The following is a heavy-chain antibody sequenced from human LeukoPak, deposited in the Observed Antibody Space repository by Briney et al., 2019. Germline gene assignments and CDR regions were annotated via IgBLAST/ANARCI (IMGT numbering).Heavy chain of an antibody. CDR1: GFTFSSCE. CDR2: INSDGSST. D-gene: IGHD1-14*01. J-gene: IGHJ6*03. V-gene: IGHV3-74*01. CDR3: ARDPQPSGYYYYYYMDV. Sequence: GGSLRLSCAASGFTFSSCEMNWVRQAPGKGLVWVSRINSDGSSTSYADSVKGRFTISRDNAKNTLYLQMNSLRAEDTAVYYCARDPQPSGYYYYYYMDVWGKGTTVTISS.